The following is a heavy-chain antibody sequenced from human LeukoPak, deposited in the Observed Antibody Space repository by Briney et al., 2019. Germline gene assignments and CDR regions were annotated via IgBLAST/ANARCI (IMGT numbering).Heavy chain of an antibody. CDR3: AKGRYESSGFNWAA. J-gene: IGHJ4*02. CDR2: LSGSGGSA. CDR1: GFTFSSYA. D-gene: IGHD3-22*01. V-gene: IGHV3-23*01. Sequence: PGRSLRLSCAASGFTFSSYAMSWVRQAPGKGLEWVSALSGSGGSAYYADSVKGRFTISRDNSKNTLYLQMNSLRAEDTAVYYCAKGRYESSGFNWAAWGQGTLVTVSS.